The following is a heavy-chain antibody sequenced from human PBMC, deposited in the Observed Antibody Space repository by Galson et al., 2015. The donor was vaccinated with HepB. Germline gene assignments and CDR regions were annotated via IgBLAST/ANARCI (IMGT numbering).Heavy chain of an antibody. CDR2: ISGSGATT. J-gene: IGHJ4*02. D-gene: IGHD6-6*01. CDR1: AFTFSSYV. CDR3: AKSLGSTITARRPFDY. V-gene: IGHV3-23*01. Sequence: SLRLSCAASAFTFSSYVMSWVRQAPGKGLEWVSAISGSGATTYYADSVKGRFTISRDNSKNTLYLQMNSLRAEDTALYYCAKSLGSTITARRPFDYWGQGTLVTVSS.